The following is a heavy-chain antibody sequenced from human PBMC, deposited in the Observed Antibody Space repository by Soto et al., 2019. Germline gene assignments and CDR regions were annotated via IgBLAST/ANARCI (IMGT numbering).Heavy chain of an antibody. V-gene: IGHV6-1*01. J-gene: IGHJ6*03. CDR3: ERGSWDDVSGHYYMDV. D-gene: IGHD1-1*01. Sequence: QVQLQQSSPGLVKPSQALSLTCDISGDSVSSNSAGWNWIRQTPSRGLELLGRTYYKSKWYYTYAASVKSRITVSPDTSKNQVSLQLISLTPEDTAVYYCERGSWDDVSGHYYMDVWDTGTTVTVSS. CDR1: GDSVSSNSAG. CDR2: TYYKSKWYY.